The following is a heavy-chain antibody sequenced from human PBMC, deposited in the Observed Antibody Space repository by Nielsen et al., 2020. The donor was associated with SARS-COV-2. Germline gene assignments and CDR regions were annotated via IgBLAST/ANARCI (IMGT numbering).Heavy chain of an antibody. J-gene: IGHJ5*02. CDR3: AKGSGVPIAMIGGVPLNCFDA. Sequence: GESLKISCAASGFTFSSYSMNWVRQAPGKGLEWVSSISSSSSYIYYADSVRGRFTISRDNSMNTLHLQMNSLRGDDTAVYYCAKGSGVPIAMIGGVPLNCFDAWGQGILVTVSS. D-gene: IGHD3-16*01. CDR2: ISSSSSYI. V-gene: IGHV3-21*04. CDR1: GFTFSSYS.